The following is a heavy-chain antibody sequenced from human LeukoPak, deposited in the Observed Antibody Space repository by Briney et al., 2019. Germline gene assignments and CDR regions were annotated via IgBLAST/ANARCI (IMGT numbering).Heavy chain of an antibody. J-gene: IGHJ4*02. CDR3: HIVVVPAAMGFDY. V-gene: IGHV4-39*07. CDR1: GGSISSSSYY. Sequence: SETLSLTCTVSGGSISSSSYYWGWIRQPPGKGLEWIGSIYYSGSTYYNPSLKSRVTISVDTSKNQFSLKLSSVTAADTAVYYCHIVVVPAAMGFDYWGQGTLVTVSS. CDR2: IYYSGST. D-gene: IGHD2-2*01.